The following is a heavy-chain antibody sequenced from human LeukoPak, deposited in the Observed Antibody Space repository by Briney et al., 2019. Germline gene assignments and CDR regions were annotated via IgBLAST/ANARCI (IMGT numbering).Heavy chain of an antibody. CDR3: AKAPVTTCSGAYCYPFDY. Sequence: GGSLRLSCAASRFTFSSYSMNWVRQAPGKGLEWVSSISSSSSYIYYADSVKGRFTISRDNAKNSLYLQMNSLRAEDAAVYYCAKAPVTTCSGAYCYPFDYWGQGTLVTVSS. J-gene: IGHJ4*02. CDR1: RFTFSSYS. CDR2: ISSSSSYI. D-gene: IGHD2-15*01. V-gene: IGHV3-21*04.